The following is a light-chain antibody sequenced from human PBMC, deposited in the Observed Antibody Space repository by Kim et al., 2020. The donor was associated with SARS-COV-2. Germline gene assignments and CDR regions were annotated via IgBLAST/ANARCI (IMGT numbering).Light chain of an antibody. CDR2: VTSDGNL. CDR1: SRHSSYA. J-gene: IGLJ2*01. V-gene: IGLV4-69*01. Sequence: QLVLTQSPSASASLGASVRLTCTLSSRHSSYAIAWHQQQPEKGPRHLLRVTSDGNLIKGDGIPDRFSGSRSGGERYLTISSLQSEDEADYYCQTWDTGIQIFGGGTQLTVL. CDR3: QTWDTGIQI.